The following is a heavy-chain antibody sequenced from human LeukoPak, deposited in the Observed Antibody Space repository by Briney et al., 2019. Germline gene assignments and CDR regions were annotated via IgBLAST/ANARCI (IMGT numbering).Heavy chain of an antibody. CDR1: GYSFTSYY. CDR3: ARDRIAVAGTERLGAFDI. V-gene: IGHV1-46*01. Sequence: ASVKVSCKASGYSFTSYYIHWVRQAPGQGLEWMAIIDPSTLTTTYAQKFQGRVTLTRDMSTSTVYMELSSLRSEDTAVYYCARDRIAVAGTERLGAFDIWGQGTMVTVSS. D-gene: IGHD6-19*01. J-gene: IGHJ3*02. CDR2: IDPSTLTT.